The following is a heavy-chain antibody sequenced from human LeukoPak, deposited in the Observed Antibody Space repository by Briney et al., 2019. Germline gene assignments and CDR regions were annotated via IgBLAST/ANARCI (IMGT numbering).Heavy chain of an antibody. V-gene: IGHV3-23*01. CDR2: ISATGGSA. D-gene: IGHD3-22*01. Sequence: PGGSLRLSCAASGFTFSNYAMSWVRQAPGKGLEWVSVISATGGSAYYADSVKGRFTVSRDNSKNTLYLQMNSLRADDTAVYYCARDGRNYYDRSGYYSALAYWGQGTLVTVSS. CDR1: GFTFSNYA. J-gene: IGHJ4*02. CDR3: ARDGRNYYDRSGYYSALAY.